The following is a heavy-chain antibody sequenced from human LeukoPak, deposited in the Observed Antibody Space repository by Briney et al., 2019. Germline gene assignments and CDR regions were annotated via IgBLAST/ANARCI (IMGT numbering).Heavy chain of an antibody. CDR1: GFTFSVYY. D-gene: IGHD3-22*01. J-gene: IGHJ5*02. Sequence: GGSLRLSCAASGFTFSVYYMHWVRQAPGKGLVWVSRIKSDGSTTNYADSVKGRFTISRDNAKNTLYLQMNSLRAEDTAVYYCVRVAPLDNSGPTWGQGTLVTVSS. CDR2: IKSDGSTT. V-gene: IGHV3-74*01. CDR3: VRVAPLDNSGPT.